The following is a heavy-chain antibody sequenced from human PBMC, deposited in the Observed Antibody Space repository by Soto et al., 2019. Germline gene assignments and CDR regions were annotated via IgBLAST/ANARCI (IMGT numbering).Heavy chain of an antibody. CDR3: ARVASPTYGMDV. CDR2: IIPIFGTA. Sequence: SVKGSDKATAGTFSSYAITWVPQAPGQGLEWMGGIIPIFGTANYAQKFQGRVTITADESTSTAYMELSSLRSEDTAVYYGARVASPTYGMDVWGQGTTVTL. J-gene: IGHJ6*02. CDR1: AGTFSSYA. V-gene: IGHV1-69*13.